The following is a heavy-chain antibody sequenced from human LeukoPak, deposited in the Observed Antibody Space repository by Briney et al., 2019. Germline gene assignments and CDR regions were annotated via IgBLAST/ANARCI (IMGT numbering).Heavy chain of an antibody. J-gene: IGHJ4*02. D-gene: IGHD1-20*01. CDR1: GFTFSSYA. V-gene: IGHV3-30-3*01. CDR2: ISYDGSNK. CDR3: ARDRPHITGTTGDSDY. Sequence: GGSLRLSCAASGFTFSSYAMHWVRQAPGKGLEWVAVISYDGSNKYYADSVKGRFTISRDNSKNTLYLQMNSLRAEDTAVYYCARDRPHITGTTGDSDYWGQGTLVTVSS.